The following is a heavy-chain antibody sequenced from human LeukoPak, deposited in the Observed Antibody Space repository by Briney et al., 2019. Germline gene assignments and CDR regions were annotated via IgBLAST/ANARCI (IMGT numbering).Heavy chain of an antibody. Sequence: SETLSLTCTVSGDSISSYYWSWIRQPPGKGLEWIGYIYSSGSTNYNPSLKSRVAISVDTSNNQFSLKLSSVTAADTAVYYCARDGYNFYFDYWGQGTLVTVSS. CDR2: IYSSGST. CDR3: ARDGYNFYFDY. CDR1: GDSISSYY. J-gene: IGHJ4*02. V-gene: IGHV4-59*01. D-gene: IGHD5-24*01.